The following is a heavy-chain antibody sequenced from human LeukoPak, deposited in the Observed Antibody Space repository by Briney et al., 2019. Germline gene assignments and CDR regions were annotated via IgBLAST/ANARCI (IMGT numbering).Heavy chain of an antibody. V-gene: IGHV3-7*01. J-gene: IGHJ4*02. CDR1: GFTFSSYW. Sequence: PGGSLRLSCAASGFTFSSYWMSWVRQAPGKGLEWVANIKQDGSEKYYVDSVKGRFTISRDNAKNSLYLQMNSLRAEDTAVYYCARDGEGYSYGYVDYWGQGTLVTVSS. CDR2: IKQDGSEK. CDR3: ARDGEGYSYGYVDY. D-gene: IGHD5-18*01.